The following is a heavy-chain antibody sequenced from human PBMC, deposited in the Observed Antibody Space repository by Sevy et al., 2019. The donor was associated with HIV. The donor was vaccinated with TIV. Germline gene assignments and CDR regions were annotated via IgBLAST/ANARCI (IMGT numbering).Heavy chain of an antibody. Sequence: GSLRLSCVASGFTVSSNYMSWVRQAPGKGLEWVSTIYSDGSTYYVESVKDRFTIARDHSKNTLSLQMFSLRAEDTAVYYCARDRYYDASGYYYYYYGLDVWGQRTTVTVSS. V-gene: IGHV3-66*01. D-gene: IGHD3-22*01. CDR2: IYSDGST. J-gene: IGHJ6*02. CDR1: GFTVSSNY. CDR3: ARDRYYDASGYYYYYYGLDV.